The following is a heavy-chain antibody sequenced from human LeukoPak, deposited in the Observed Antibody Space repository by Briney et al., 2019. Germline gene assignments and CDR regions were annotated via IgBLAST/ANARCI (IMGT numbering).Heavy chain of an antibody. J-gene: IGHJ6*03. CDR1: GYTFTSYG. CDR2: ISAYNGNT. D-gene: IGHD2-15*01. V-gene: IGHV1-18*01. Sequence: ASVKVSCKASGYTFTSYGISWVRQAPGQGLEWMGWISAYNGNTNYAQKLQGRVTMTTDTSTSTAYMELRSLRSDDTAVYYCARVYAAGINYYYYMDVWGKGTTVTISS. CDR3: ARVYAAGINYYYYMDV.